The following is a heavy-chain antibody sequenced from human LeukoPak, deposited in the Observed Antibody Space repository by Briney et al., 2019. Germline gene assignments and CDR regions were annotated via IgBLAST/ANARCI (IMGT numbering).Heavy chain of an antibody. V-gene: IGHV3-11*04. J-gene: IGHJ6*04. CDR2: ISSSGSTI. CDR1: GFTVSSNY. D-gene: IGHD3-10*02. Sequence: PGGSLRLSCAASGFTVSSNYMSWVRQAPGKGLEWVSYISSSGSTIYYADSVKGRFTISRDNAKNSLYLQMNSLRAEDTAVYYCAELGITTIGGVWGKGTTVTISS. CDR3: AELGITTIGGV.